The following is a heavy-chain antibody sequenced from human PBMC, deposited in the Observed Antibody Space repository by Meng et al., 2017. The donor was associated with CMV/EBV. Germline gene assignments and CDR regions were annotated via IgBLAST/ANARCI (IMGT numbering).Heavy chain of an antibody. Sequence: SLKISCAASGFTFDDYAMHWVRQAPGKGLEWVSGISWNSGSIGYADSVKGRFTISRDNAKNSLYLQMNSLRAEDTALYYCAKDNNLRIVVVPAAISHYYYYGMDVWGQGTTVTVSS. CDR3: AKDNNLRIVVVPAAISHYYYYGMDV. J-gene: IGHJ6*02. D-gene: IGHD2-2*02. CDR2: ISWNSGSI. V-gene: IGHV3-9*01. CDR1: GFTFDDYA.